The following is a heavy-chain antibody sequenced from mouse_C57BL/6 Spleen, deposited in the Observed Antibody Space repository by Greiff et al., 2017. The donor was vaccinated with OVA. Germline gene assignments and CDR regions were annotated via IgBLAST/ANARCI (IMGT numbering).Heavy chain of an antibody. Sequence: QVQLQQSDAELVKPGASVKISCKVSGYTFTDHTIHWMKQRPEQGLEWIGYIYPRDGSTKYNEKFKGKATLTADKSSSTAYMQLNSLTSEDSAVYFCARDYYDYDDYYAMDYWGQGTSVTVSS. J-gene: IGHJ4*01. D-gene: IGHD2-4*01. CDR1: GYTFTDHT. CDR3: ARDYYDYDDYYAMDY. CDR2: IYPRDGST. V-gene: IGHV1-78*01.